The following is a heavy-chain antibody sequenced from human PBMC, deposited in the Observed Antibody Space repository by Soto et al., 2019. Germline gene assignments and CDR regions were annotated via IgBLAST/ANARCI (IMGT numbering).Heavy chain of an antibody. CDR2: ISYDGSIK. CDR3: ARRYYDSSGYHSGYYYGMDV. V-gene: IGHV3-30-3*01. Sequence: RGSLRLSCAASGFTFNSYAMHWVRQSPGKGLEWVAIISYDGSIKYHADSVKGRFTISRDNSKNTLYLQMSSLRIEDTAAYYCARRYYDSSGYHSGYYYGMDVWGQGTTVTV. D-gene: IGHD3-22*01. J-gene: IGHJ6*02. CDR1: GFTFNSYA.